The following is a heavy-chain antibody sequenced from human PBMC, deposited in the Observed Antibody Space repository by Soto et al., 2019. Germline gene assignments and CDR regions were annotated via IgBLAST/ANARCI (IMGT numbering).Heavy chain of an antibody. CDR2: INPETGGT. V-gene: IGHV1-2*02. Sequence: QVQLVQSGADVKTPGASVRVSCKASGYTFTGYYVHWVREAPGQGLEWMGWINPETGGTSYAQKFQGRVTLSRDTSTNTAYLELSRLRFDAAAVYFCARERYQVISDGMDVWGQGTTVTVSS. CDR1: GYTFTGYY. J-gene: IGHJ6*02. D-gene: IGHD2-2*01. CDR3: ARERYQVISDGMDV.